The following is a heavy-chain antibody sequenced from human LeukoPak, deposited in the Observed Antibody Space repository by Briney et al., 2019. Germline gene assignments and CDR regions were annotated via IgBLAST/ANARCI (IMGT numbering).Heavy chain of an antibody. CDR1: GFTVSSNY. V-gene: IGHV3-66*01. Sequence: GGSLRLSCAASGFTVSSNYMSWVRQAPGKGLGWVSVIYSGGSTYYADSVKGRFTISRDNSKNTLYLQMNSLRAEDTAVYYCARDQWDYDSSGALYYFDYWGQGTLVTVSS. J-gene: IGHJ4*02. CDR3: ARDQWDYDSSGALYYFDY. CDR2: IYSGGST. D-gene: IGHD3-22*01.